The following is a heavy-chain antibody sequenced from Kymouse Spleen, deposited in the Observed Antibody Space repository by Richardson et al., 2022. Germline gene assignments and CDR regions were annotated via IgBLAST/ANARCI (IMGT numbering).Heavy chain of an antibody. CDR2: IWYDGSNK. D-gene: IGHD3-10*01. Sequence: QVQLVESGGGVVQPGRSLRLSCAASGFTFSSYGMHWVRQAPGKGLEWVAVIWYDGSNKYYADSVKGRFTISRDNSKNTLYLQMNSLRAEDTAVYYCARECYYGSGSPFDYWGQGTLVTVSS. J-gene: IGHJ4*02. V-gene: IGHV3-33*01. CDR1: GFTFSSYG. CDR3: ARECYYGSGSPFDY.